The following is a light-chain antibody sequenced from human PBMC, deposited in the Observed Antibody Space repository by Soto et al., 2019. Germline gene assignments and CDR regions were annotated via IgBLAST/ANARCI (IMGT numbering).Light chain of an antibody. CDR1: QGISNW. V-gene: IGKV1-12*01. CDR3: QQANSFPVP. Sequence: DIQMTQSPSSVSASVGDRVTLTCRASQGISNWLAWYQQKPGKAPKFLIYAVSTLQSGVPSRFSGSVSGTNFTLTISSLQPEDFATYYCQQANSFPVPFGGGTKVEIK. J-gene: IGKJ4*01. CDR2: AVS.